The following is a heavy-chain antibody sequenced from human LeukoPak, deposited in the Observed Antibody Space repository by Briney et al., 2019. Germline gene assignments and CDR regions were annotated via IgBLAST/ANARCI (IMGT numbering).Heavy chain of an antibody. Sequence: SETLSLTCTVSGGSISSYYWSWIRQPAGKGLGWIGRIYTSGSTNYNPLLKSRVTMSVDTSKNQFSLKLSSVTAADTAVYYCARERHQSFDYWGQGTLVTVSS. V-gene: IGHV4-4*07. CDR3: ARERHQSFDY. CDR2: IYTSGST. CDR1: GGSISSYY. J-gene: IGHJ4*02.